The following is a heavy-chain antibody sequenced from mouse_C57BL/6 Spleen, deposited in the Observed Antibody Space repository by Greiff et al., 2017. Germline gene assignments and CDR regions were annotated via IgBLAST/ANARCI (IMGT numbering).Heavy chain of an antibody. D-gene: IGHD1-1*02. J-gene: IGHJ2*01. CDR1: GFNITDVY. Sequence: EVQLKQSGAELVRPGASVTLSCTASGFNITDVYLNWMKQRPERGLEWIGWIDIDNGYTEYDPKFQGKATITADTSSNTAYLQLSSLTSEDTAIYYCTRYGQLYYGGQGTAPTVTS. V-gene: IGHV14-4*01. CDR2: IDIDNGYT. CDR3: TRYGQLYY.